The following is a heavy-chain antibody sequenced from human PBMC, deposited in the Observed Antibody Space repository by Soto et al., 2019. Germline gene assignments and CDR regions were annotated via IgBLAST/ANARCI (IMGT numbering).Heavy chain of an antibody. D-gene: IGHD5-12*01. J-gene: IGHJ4*02. CDR2: IYYSGST. CDR1: GGSVSSGSYY. CDR3: AGGRHSGYDLDY. V-gene: IGHV4-61*01. Sequence: PSETLSLTCTVSGGSVSSGSYYWSWIRQPPGKGLEWIGYIYYSGSTNYNPSLKSRVTISVDTSKNQFSLKLSSVTAADTAVYYCAGGRHSGYDLDYWGQGTLVTVSS.